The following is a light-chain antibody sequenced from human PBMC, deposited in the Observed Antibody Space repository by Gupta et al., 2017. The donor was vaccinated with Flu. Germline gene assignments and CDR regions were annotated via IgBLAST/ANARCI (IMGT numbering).Light chain of an antibody. V-gene: IGLV1-51*01. CDR2: ENN. CDR3: GPGDSSRSAVV. J-gene: IGLJ2*01. CDR1: SSNIGNNY. Sequence: QSVLTQPPSVSAAPGQKVTISCSGSSSNIGNNYVSWYPQLPGTAPKLLMYENNRRRSGIPERFSGSKYGTSATLGITGLQTGEEADYYCGPGDSSRSAVVFGGGTKLTVL.